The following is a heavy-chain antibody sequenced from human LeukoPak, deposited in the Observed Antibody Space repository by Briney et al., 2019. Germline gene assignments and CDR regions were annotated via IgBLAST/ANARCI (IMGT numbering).Heavy chain of an antibody. CDR3: AKRKFYGSGSVFVSHAFDF. CDR2: VSGSGTDT. CDR1: GSSFSSYA. Sequence: PGRSLTLSCAASGSSFSSYAMSSVRQTPGKGLDWVSAVSGSGTDTFYDNSVKGRFTISRDNSKNTLYLQMNDLRAEDTAIYYCAKRKFYGSGSVFVSHAFDFWGQGTMVTVSS. D-gene: IGHD3-10*01. J-gene: IGHJ3*01. V-gene: IGHV3-23*01.